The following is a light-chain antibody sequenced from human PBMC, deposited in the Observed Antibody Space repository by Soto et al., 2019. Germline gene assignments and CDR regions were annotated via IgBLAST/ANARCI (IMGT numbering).Light chain of an antibody. V-gene: IGLV2-14*01. CDR1: SSDVGGHNY. CDR2: DVS. Sequence: QSVLTQPASVSGSPGQSITISCTGTSSDVGGHNYVSWYQQHPGKAPKLMIYDVSNRPSGVSNRFSGSKSGNTASLTISGLQAEDEADYYCSSYTSSSFYVFGTGTKLTVL. J-gene: IGLJ1*01. CDR3: SSYTSSSFYV.